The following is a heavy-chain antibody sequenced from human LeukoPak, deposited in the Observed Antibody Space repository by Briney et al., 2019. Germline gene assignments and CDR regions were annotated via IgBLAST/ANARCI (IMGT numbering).Heavy chain of an antibody. CDR2: IGSSSSYI. CDR3: ARGRSYGPNGAFDI. Sequence: GGSLRLSCAASRFTFSSYSMNWVRQAPGKGLEWVSSIGSSSSYIYYADSVKGRFTISRDNAKNSLYLQMNSLRAEDTAVYYCARGRSYGPNGAFDIWGQGTMVTVSS. J-gene: IGHJ3*02. V-gene: IGHV3-21*01. CDR1: RFTFSSYS. D-gene: IGHD5-18*01.